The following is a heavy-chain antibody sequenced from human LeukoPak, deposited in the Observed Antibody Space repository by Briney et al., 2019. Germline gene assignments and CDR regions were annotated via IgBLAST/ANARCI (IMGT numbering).Heavy chain of an antibody. Sequence: GGSLRLSCAASGFTFSSYSMNWVRQAPGKGLEWVSYISTSSSTIYYADSVKGRFTISRDNAKNSLCLQMNSLRDEDTAVYYCARDYRSSSGWTVDYWGQGTLVTVSS. J-gene: IGHJ4*02. CDR2: ISTSSSTI. D-gene: IGHD6-19*01. CDR3: ARDYRSSSGWTVDY. V-gene: IGHV3-48*02. CDR1: GFTFSSYS.